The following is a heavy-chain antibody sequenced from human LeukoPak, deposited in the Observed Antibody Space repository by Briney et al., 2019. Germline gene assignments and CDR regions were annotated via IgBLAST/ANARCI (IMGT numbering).Heavy chain of an antibody. D-gene: IGHD4-17*01. J-gene: IGHJ3*02. V-gene: IGHV3-21*01. CDR3: ARVDDYGDREGAFDI. CDR1: GFTFSSHS. Sequence: GSLRLSCAASGFTFSSHSMNWVRQAPGKGLEWVSSISSSSSYIYYADSVKGRFTISRDNAKNSLYLQMNSLRAEDTAVYYCARVDDYGDREGAFDIWGQGTMVTVSS. CDR2: ISSSSSYI.